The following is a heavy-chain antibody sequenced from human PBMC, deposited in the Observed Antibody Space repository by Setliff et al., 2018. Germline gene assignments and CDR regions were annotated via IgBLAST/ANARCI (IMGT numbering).Heavy chain of an antibody. Sequence: PGESLTISCAASGFTFSSYSMNWVRQAPGKGLEWVSYISSSSSTIYYADSVKGRFTISRDNAKNSLYLQMNSLRAEDTAVYYCARGYSGSWYSVFDYWGQGTLVTVS. V-gene: IGHV3-48*01. CDR2: ISSSSSTI. J-gene: IGHJ4*02. D-gene: IGHD6-13*01. CDR1: GFTFSSYS. CDR3: ARGYSGSWYSVFDY.